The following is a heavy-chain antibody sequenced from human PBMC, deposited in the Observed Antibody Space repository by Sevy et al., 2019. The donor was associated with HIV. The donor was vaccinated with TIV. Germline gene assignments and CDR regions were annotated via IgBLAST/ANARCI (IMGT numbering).Heavy chain of an antibody. CDR3: AKPRGSYYFDY. CDR2: ISGSGGST. CDR1: AFSFSTYA. J-gene: IGHJ4*02. Sequence: GGSLRLSCAASAFSFSTYAMSWVRRAPGKGLEWVSTISGSGGSTFYADSVKGRFTMSRDNSKNTLYLQMNSLRAEDTAVYYCAKPRGSYYFDYWGQGTLVTVSS. V-gene: IGHV3-23*01. D-gene: IGHD3-16*01.